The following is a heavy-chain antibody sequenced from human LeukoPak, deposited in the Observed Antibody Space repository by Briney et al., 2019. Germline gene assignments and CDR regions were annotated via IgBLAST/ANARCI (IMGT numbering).Heavy chain of an antibody. V-gene: IGHV3-73*01. CDR1: GFTFSGSD. CDR3: TTYRSGHY. D-gene: IGHD6-19*01. J-gene: IGHJ4*02. CDR2: ITTKASNYAT. Sequence: GGSLRLSCEASGFTFSGSDIHWVRQASGEGLEWGGRITTKASNYATAYGASVKGRFTISRDDSENTAYLQMNSLKTEDTAVYYCTTYRSGHYWGQGTLVTVSS.